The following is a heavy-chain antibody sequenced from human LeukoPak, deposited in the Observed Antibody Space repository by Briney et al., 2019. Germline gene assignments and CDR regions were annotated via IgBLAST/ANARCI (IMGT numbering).Heavy chain of an antibody. V-gene: IGHV3-23*01. D-gene: IGHD2-15*01. Sequence: GGSLRLSCAASGFIFSNYAMSWVRQAPGKGLEWVSTISGSDDSTYYADSVRGRFTISRDNSKNTLYLQMNSLRAEDTGVYYSAKSRSGGGSCYNNWGQGTLVTVSS. CDR3: AKSRSGGGSCYNN. J-gene: IGHJ4*02. CDR2: ISGSDDST. CDR1: GFIFSNYA.